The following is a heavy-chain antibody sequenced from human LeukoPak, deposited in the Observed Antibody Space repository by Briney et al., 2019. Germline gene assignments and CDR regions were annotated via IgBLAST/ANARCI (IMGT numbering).Heavy chain of an antibody. V-gene: IGHV4-39*01. Sequence: SETLSLTCSVSDGCISNSSYYWGWIRQPPGKGLEWIGSIYYSGSTYYNPSLKSRVTISVDTSKNQFSLKLSSVTAADTAVYYCARLPNVYYYYYMDVWGKGTTVTVSS. CDR2: IYYSGST. CDR3: ARLPNVYYYYYMDV. CDR1: DGCISNSSYY. J-gene: IGHJ6*03.